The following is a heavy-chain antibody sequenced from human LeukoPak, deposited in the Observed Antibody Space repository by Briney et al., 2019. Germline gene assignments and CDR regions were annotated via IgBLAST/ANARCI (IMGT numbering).Heavy chain of an antibody. J-gene: IGHJ3*02. V-gene: IGHV4-61*01. Sequence: PSETLSLTCTVSGGSVNSGSYYWGWIRQPPGKGLEWIGYIYYSGSTNYNPSLKSRVTISVDTSKNQFSLKLTSVTAADTAVYYCARDRPIGIAASGTYDIWGQGTMVTVSS. CDR2: IYYSGST. CDR1: GGSVNSGSYY. CDR3: ARDRPIGIAASGTYDI. D-gene: IGHD6-13*01.